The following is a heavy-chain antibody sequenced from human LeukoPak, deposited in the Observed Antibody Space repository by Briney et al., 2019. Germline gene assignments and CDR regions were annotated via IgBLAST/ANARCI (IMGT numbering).Heavy chain of an antibody. CDR2: ISGSGGST. CDR3: AKVEAADGYCSGGSCYYFDY. J-gene: IGHJ4*02. V-gene: IGHV3-23*01. D-gene: IGHD2-15*01. Sequence: GSLRLSCATPGFTFSRYALSWVRQAPGKGLEWVSAISGSGGSTYYADSVKGRFTISRDNSKNTLYLQMNSLRAEDTAVYYCAKVEAADGYCSGGSCYYFDYWGQGTLVTVSS. CDR1: GFTFSRYA.